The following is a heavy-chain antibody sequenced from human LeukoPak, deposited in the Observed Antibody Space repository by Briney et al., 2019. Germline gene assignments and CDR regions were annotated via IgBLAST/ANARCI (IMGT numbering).Heavy chain of an antibody. V-gene: IGHV4-61*08. Sequence: SQTLSLTCSVSGSSVSSGDYYWSWIRQPPGKGLEWIGYIYYSGSTNYNPSLKSRVTISVDTSKNQFSLKLSSVTAADTAVYYCARAGIDSSGEFDYWGQGTLVTVSS. CDR2: IYYSGST. D-gene: IGHD3-22*01. CDR1: GSSVSSGDYY. J-gene: IGHJ4*02. CDR3: ARAGIDSSGEFDY.